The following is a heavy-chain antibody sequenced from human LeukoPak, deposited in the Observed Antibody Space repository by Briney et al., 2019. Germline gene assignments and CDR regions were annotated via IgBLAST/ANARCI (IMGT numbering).Heavy chain of an antibody. Sequence: SGPTLVKPTQTLTLTSTFSGFSLSTSGMCVSWIRQPPGKALEWLALIDWDDDKYYSTSLKTRLTISKDTSKNQVVLTMTTMDPVDTAPYYYARTEVTMVRGVIGTLDYWGQGTLVTVSS. V-gene: IGHV2-70*01. CDR2: IDWDDDK. CDR1: GFSLSTSGMC. J-gene: IGHJ4*02. D-gene: IGHD3-10*01. CDR3: ARTEVTMVRGVIGTLDY.